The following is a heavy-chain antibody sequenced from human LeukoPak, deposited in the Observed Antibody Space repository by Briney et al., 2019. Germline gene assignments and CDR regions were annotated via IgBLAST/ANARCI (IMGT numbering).Heavy chain of an antibody. CDR3: VRYYTRHSWYFDL. D-gene: IGHD3-10*01. J-gene: IGHJ2*01. Sequence: SVKVSCKASGGTLSSYAISWVRQAPGQGLEWMGGIIPIFGTANYAQKFQGRVTITADKSTSTAYMELSSLRSEDTAVYYCVRYYTRHSWYFDLWGRGTLVTVSS. CDR2: IIPIFGTA. CDR1: GGTLSSYA. V-gene: IGHV1-69*06.